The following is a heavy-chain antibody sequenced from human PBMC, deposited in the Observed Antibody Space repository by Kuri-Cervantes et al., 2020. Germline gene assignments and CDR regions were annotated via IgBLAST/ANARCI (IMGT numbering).Heavy chain of an antibody. CDR3: AKDLSFEVTPAEYFQH. J-gene: IGHJ1*01. CDR1: GFTFSSYD. D-gene: IGHD4-11*01. Sequence: GGSLRLSCAASGFTFSSYDMHWVRQATGKGLEWVSAIGTAGDTYYPGSVKGRFTISRENAKNSLYLQMNSLRAGDTAVYYCAKDLSFEVTPAEYFQHWGQGTLVTVSS. V-gene: IGHV3-13*01. CDR2: IGTAGDT.